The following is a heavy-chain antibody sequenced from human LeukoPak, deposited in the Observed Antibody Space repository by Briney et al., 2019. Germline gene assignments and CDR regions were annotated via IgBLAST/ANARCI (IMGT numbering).Heavy chain of an antibody. J-gene: IGHJ3*01. CDR3: ARQQGIEAALPNDAFDV. CDR1: GFKFSNYW. D-gene: IGHD6-13*01. V-gene: IGHV5-51*01. CDR2: IDPRDSDT. Sequence: GESLRISCKGSGFKFSNYWIGWLRQMPGKGLEWMGIIDPRDSDTRYSPSLPGQVTISVDKSKNTAYLQYSSLKASDTAMYYCARQQGIEAALPNDAFDVWGQGTMVTVSS.